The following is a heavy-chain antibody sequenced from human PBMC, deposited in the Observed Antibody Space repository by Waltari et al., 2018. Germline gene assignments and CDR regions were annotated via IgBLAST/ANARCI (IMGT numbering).Heavy chain of an antibody. CDR3: ARVSVGDAFDI. CDR1: GGSISSSSYY. D-gene: IGHD1-26*01. Sequence: QLQLQESGPGLVKPSETLSLTCTVSGGSISSSSYYWGWIRQPPGKGLEWIGSIYYSGSTYYTPSLKSRFTLSVDTSKNQFSLKLSSVTAADTAVYYCARVSVGDAFDIWGQGTMVTVSS. V-gene: IGHV4-39*07. J-gene: IGHJ3*02. CDR2: IYYSGST.